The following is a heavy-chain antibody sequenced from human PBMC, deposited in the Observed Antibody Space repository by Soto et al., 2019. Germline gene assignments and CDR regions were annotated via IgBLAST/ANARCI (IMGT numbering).Heavy chain of an antibody. V-gene: IGHV2-5*01. CDR3: AHANNWDYRTPYYFGY. CDR2: IYGNDDQ. D-gene: IGHD1-7*01. CDR1: GFSLNTSGVG. J-gene: IGHJ4*02. Sequence: QITLKESGPTLVKPTQTLTLTCTFSGFSLNTSGVGVGWVRQPPGKALEWLALIYGNDDQGYNPFLKNSLTITKDTSRDQVVLTMTHVDPVDTATYYCAHANNWDYRTPYYFGYWGQGTLVTVS.